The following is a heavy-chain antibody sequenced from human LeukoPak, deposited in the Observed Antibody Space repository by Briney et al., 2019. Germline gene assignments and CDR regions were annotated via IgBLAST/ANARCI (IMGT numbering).Heavy chain of an antibody. V-gene: IGHV4-39*01. Sequence: PSETLSLTCTVSGDSLRSSSYYWGWIRQPPGKRLEWIGSIYYSGGTYYNPSLKSRVIISVDTSKNQLSLKLSSVTAADTAVYYYASYDFWSGSAFIWGQGTMVTVSS. CDR2: IYYSGGT. D-gene: IGHD3-3*01. CDR1: GDSLRSSSYY. CDR3: ASYDFWSGSAFI. J-gene: IGHJ3*02.